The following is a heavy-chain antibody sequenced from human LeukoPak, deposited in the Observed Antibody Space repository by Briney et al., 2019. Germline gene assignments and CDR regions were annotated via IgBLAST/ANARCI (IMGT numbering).Heavy chain of an antibody. J-gene: IGHJ4*02. V-gene: IGHV3-23*01. CDR1: GFSFSNYA. CDR2: INDNGGRK. CDR3: AKDTRDRAAAACRGYDFDC. Sequence: AESLTLTCAVSGFSFSNYALNWVRQAPGKGLEWVSGINDNGGRKYYAASVKGRFTISRDNSENTLYLQMNSLRADDTALYYCAKDTRDRAAAACRGYDFDCWGQGTLVSVSS. D-gene: IGHD6-13*01.